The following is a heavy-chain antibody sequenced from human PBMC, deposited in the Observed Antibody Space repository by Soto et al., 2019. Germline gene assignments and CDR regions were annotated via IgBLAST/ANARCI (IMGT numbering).Heavy chain of an antibody. CDR1: GFTFSSYW. V-gene: IGHV3-74*01. J-gene: IGHJ6*02. Sequence: GGSLRLSCAASGFTFSSYWMHWVRQAPGKGLVCVSRINSEESSTSYADSVKGRFTISRDNAKNTLYLQMNSLRVEDTAVYYCASTVTMVRGHGMDVWGQGTTVTVSS. D-gene: IGHD3-10*01. CDR2: INSEESST. CDR3: ASTVTMVRGHGMDV.